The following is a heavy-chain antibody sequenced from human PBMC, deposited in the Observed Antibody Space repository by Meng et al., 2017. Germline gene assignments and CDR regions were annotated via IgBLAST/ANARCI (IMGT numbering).Heavy chain of an antibody. J-gene: IGHJ4*02. CDR1: GFTFSSYE. V-gene: IGHV3-48*03. D-gene: IGHD1-1*01. Sequence: GGSLRLSCAASGFTFSSYEMNWVRQAPGKGLEWVSYISSSGSTIYYADSVKGRFTISRDNAKNSLYLQMNSLRAEDTAVYYCARDVSLHEPWKLDYWGQGTLVT. CDR2: ISSSGSTI. CDR3: ARDVSLHEPWKLDY.